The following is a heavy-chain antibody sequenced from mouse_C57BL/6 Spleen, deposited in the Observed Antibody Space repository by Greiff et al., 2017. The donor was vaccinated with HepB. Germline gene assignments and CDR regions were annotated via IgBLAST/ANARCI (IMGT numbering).Heavy chain of an antibody. CDR1: GYTFTDYE. CDR3: TRSRDSYAMDY. Sequence: QVQLKQSGAELVRPGASVTLSCKASGYTFTDYEMHWVKQTPVHGLEWIGAIDPETGGTAYNQKFKGKAILTADKSSSTAYMALRSLTSEDSAVYYCTRSRDSYAMDYWGQGTSVTVSS. CDR2: IDPETGGT. J-gene: IGHJ4*01. V-gene: IGHV1-15*01.